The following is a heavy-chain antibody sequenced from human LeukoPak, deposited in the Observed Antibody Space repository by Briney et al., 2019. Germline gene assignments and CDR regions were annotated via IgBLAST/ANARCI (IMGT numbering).Heavy chain of an antibody. CDR3: AGCFWGSSYCGMDV. J-gene: IGHJ6*04. Sequence: PGGSLRVSCAASGFPFIDYWMHWVRQAPGKGLVWVSRINSDESSTTYADSVKCRFTMSRDNAKHTLYLQVNSRRPEDTAVYYCAGCFWGSSYCGMDVWGKGTTVTVSS. D-gene: IGHD7-27*01. CDR2: INSDESST. CDR1: GFPFIDYW. V-gene: IGHV3-74*01.